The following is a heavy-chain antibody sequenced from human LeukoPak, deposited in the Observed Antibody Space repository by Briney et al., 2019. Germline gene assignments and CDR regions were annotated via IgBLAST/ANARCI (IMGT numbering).Heavy chain of an antibody. V-gene: IGHV4-38-2*01. Sequence: SETLSPTCAVSGYSISSGYYWGWIRQPPGKGLEWIGSIYHSGSTYYNPSLKSRVTISVDTSKNQFSLKLSSVTAADTAVYYCARMISTDYMDVWGKGTTVTVSS. CDR1: GYSISSGYY. CDR3: ARMISTDYMDV. D-gene: IGHD3-16*01. CDR2: IYHSGST. J-gene: IGHJ6*03.